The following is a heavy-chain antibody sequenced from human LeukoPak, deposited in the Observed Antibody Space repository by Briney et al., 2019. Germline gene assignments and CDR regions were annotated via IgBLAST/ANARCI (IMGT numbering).Heavy chain of an antibody. J-gene: IGHJ4*02. Sequence: ASVKVSCKASGYTFTSYYMHWVRQAPGQGLEYMGIINPSGGSTSYTQKFQGRVTMTRDTSTSTVYMELSSLRSEDTAVYYCARWSSVTGTLDYWGQGALVTVSS. CDR3: ARWSSVTGTLDY. D-gene: IGHD1-20*01. V-gene: IGHV1-46*01. CDR1: GYTFTSYY. CDR2: INPSGGST.